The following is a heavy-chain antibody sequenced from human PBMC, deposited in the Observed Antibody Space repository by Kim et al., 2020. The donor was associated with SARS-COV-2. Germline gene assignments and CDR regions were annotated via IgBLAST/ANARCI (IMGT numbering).Heavy chain of an antibody. J-gene: IGHJ4*02. CDR3: AKVPYYYDRSGYYL. Sequence: GGSLRLSCATSGFTFSNYDMHWVRQAPGKGLEWVATISYDGSRRNYPDSVKGRFTISRDNSKNTVYLQMNSLRDDDTALYYCAKVPYYYDRSGYYLWGQGALVTVSS. D-gene: IGHD3-22*01. CDR2: ISYDGSRR. CDR1: GFTFSNYD. V-gene: IGHV3-30*18.